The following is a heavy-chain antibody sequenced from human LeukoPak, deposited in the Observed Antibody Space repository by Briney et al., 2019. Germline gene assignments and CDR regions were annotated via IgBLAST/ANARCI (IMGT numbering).Heavy chain of an antibody. CDR1: GGSFSGYY. CDR2: INHSGGT. CDR3: ARGVEMATIVIYYFDY. Sequence: SETLSLTCAVYGGSFSGYYWSWIRQPPGKGLEWIGEINHSGGTNYNPSLKSRVTISVDTSKNQFSLKLSSVTAADTAVYYCARGVEMATIVIYYFDYWGQGTLVTVSS. V-gene: IGHV4-34*01. J-gene: IGHJ4*02. D-gene: IGHD5-24*01.